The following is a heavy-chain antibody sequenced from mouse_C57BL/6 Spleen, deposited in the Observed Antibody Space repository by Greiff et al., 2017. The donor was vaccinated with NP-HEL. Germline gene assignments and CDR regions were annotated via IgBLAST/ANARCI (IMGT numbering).Heavy chain of an antibody. D-gene: IGHD2-4*01. Sequence: VQLQQPGAELVKPGASVKLSCKASGYTFTSYWMHWVKQRPGQGLEWIGMIHPNSGSTNYNEKFKSKATLTVDKSSSTAYMQLSSLTSEDSAVYYWARGYDYDWYFDVWGTGTTVTVSS. CDR1: GYTFTSYW. CDR3: ARGYDYDWYFDV. J-gene: IGHJ1*03. V-gene: IGHV1-64*01. CDR2: IHPNSGST.